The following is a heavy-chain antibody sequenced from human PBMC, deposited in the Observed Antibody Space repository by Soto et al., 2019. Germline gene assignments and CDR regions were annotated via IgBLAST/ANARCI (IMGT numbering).Heavy chain of an antibody. CDR3: ARSLLRSSGWYLLNQGSYYYYYGMDV. J-gene: IGHJ6*02. CDR2: IYPGDSDT. D-gene: IGHD6-19*01. V-gene: IGHV5-51*01. Sequence: PGEPMKIYCKGSGYSFTSYWIGWVRQMPGKGLEWMGIIYPGDSDTRYSPSFQGQVTISADKSISTAYLQWSSLKASDTAMYYCARSLLRSSGWYLLNQGSYYYYYGMDVWGQGTTVTVSS. CDR1: GYSFTSYW.